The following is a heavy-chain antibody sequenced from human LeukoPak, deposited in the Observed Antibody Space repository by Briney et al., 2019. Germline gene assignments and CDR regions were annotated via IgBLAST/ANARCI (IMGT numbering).Heavy chain of an antibody. J-gene: IGHJ4*02. CDR2: INWNGGST. CDR3: ARDVLYDSSGYYSDY. CDR1: GFTFSSYG. V-gene: IGHV3-20*04. D-gene: IGHD3-22*01. Sequence: GGSLRLSCAASGFTFSSYGMSWVRQAPGKGLEWASGINWNGGSTGYADSVKGRFTISRDNTKKSLYLQMNSLRAEDTALCYCARDVLYDSSGYYSDYWGQGTLVTVSS.